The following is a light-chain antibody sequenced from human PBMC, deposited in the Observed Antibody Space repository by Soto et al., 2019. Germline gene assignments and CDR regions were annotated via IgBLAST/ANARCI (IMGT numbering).Light chain of an antibody. J-gene: IGKJ5*01. Sequence: EIVLTQSPDTLYLSPGERATLSCWASHSVTTHLAWFQQRPGQTPRLLIYDASTRAPGIPARFSGRGSGADSTLTISSLEPEDFAVYYCQQRSDSITFGQGTRLEIK. CDR2: DAS. CDR1: HSVTTH. V-gene: IGKV3-11*01. CDR3: QQRSDSIT.